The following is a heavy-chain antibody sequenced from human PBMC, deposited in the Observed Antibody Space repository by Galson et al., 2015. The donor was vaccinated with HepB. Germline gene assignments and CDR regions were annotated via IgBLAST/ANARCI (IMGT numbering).Heavy chain of an antibody. Sequence: QPGAAVTKPVESPYVSIVVAGYTFRNAWGGCGCQVSGKGLVWEGNMNPGDSKITYTPTFPGQVTFSADESINIAYLQWSSLKASDTATYYCAKFSLERDDYDAYKYFDFWGRGTLVSVSS. V-gene: IGHV5-51*01. J-gene: IGHJ2*01. CDR2: MNPGDSKI. CDR3: AKFSLERDDYDAYKYFDF. D-gene: IGHD3-16*01. CDR1: GYTFRNAW.